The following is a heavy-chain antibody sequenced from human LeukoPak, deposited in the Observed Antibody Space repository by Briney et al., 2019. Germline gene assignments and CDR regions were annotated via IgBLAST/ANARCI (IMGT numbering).Heavy chain of an antibody. Sequence: GASVKVSCKASGGTFSSYAISWVRQAPGQGLEWMGWINPNSGGTNYAQKFQGGVAMTRDTSISTAYMELSRLRSDDTAVYYCARAGTFFGGDYMDVWGKGTTVTVSS. CDR3: ARAGTFFGGDYMDV. CDR2: INPNSGGT. D-gene: IGHD1-7*01. J-gene: IGHJ6*03. CDR1: GGTFSSYA. V-gene: IGHV1-2*02.